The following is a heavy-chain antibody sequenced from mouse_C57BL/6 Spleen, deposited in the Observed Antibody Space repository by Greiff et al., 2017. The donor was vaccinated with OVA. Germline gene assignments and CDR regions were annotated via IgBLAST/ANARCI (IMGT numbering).Heavy chain of an antibody. CDR1: GYSITSGYD. Sequence: EVQLQESGPGMVKPSQSLSLTCTVTGYSITSGYDWHWIRHFPGNKLEWMGYISYSGSTNYNPSLKSRISITHATSTNHFFLKLNSVTTEDTATYYCARRGPITTVVAYWYFDVWGTGTTVTVAS. D-gene: IGHD1-1*01. J-gene: IGHJ1*03. CDR2: ISYSGST. CDR3: ARRGPITTVVAYWYFDV. V-gene: IGHV3-1*01.